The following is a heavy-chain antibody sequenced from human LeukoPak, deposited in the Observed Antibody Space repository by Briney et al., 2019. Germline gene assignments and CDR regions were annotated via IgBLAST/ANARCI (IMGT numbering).Heavy chain of an antibody. CDR1: GFTFGIYA. CDR3: AKEAYDSSGSPQSAFDI. J-gene: IGHJ3*02. D-gene: IGHD3-22*01. V-gene: IGHV3-23*01. Sequence: PGGSLRLSCAASGFTFGIYAMSWVRQAPGKGLEWVSGISASGGSTYYADSVRGRFTISRDNSKNTLYLQMNSLRAEDTAVYYCAKEAYDSSGSPQSAFDIWGQGTMVTVSS. CDR2: ISASGGST.